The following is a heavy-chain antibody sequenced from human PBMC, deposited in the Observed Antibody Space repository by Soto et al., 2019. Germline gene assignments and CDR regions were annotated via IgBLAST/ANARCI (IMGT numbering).Heavy chain of an antibody. CDR2: ISVYNNNT. J-gene: IGHJ5*02. Sequence: QVQLVQSGAEVKKPGAAVKVSCKTSGFTFTKYGISWVRQAPGQGLEWMGWISVYNNNTKYAQKFQGRVAMTTDTSTGTASMELRTLRSDDTAVYYCARSSMYSWTDWFDPWGQGTLVTVSS. V-gene: IGHV1-18*01. CDR3: ARSSMYSWTDWFDP. CDR1: GFTFTKYG. D-gene: IGHD2-8*01.